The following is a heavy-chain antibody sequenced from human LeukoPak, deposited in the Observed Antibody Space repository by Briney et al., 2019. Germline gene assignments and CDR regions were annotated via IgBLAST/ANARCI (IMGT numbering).Heavy chain of an antibody. D-gene: IGHD5-18*01. Sequence: GGSLRLSCVVSGFSFSSYWMSWIRQAPGKGLEWVANIKQDGSEKSYVGSVKGRFTISRDNAKNSLYLQMNSPRAEDTAVYYCARDQGYSNIWGQVALVTVSS. V-gene: IGHV3-7*01. CDR1: GFSFSSYW. CDR2: IKQDGSEK. CDR3: ARDQGYSNI. J-gene: IGHJ4*03.